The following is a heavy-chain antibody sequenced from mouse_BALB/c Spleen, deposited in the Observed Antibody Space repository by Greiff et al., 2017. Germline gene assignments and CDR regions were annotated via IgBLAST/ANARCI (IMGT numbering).Heavy chain of an antibody. J-gene: IGHJ2*01. CDR3: ARTVYYFDY. CDR2: ISNGGGST. Sequence: EVQLVESGGGLVQPGGSLKLSCAASGFTFSSYTMSWVRQTPEKRLEWVAYISNGGGSTYYPDTVKGRFTISRDNAKNTLYLQMSSLKSEDTAMYYCARTVYYFDYWGQGTTLTVAS. V-gene: IGHV5-12-2*01. CDR1: GFTFSSYT.